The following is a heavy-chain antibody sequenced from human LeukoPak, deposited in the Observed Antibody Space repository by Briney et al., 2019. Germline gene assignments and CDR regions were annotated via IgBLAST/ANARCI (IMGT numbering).Heavy chain of an antibody. D-gene: IGHD2-2*01. Sequence: SVKVSCKASGGTFSSYAISWVRQAPGQGLEWKGGIIPIFDTANYAQKFQGRVTITTDESTSTAYMELSSLRSEDTAVYYCASRSANIVVVPAANTTGYYYYMDVWGKGTTVTVSS. CDR1: GGTFSSYA. J-gene: IGHJ6*03. V-gene: IGHV1-69*05. CDR2: IIPIFDTA. CDR3: ASRSANIVVVPAANTTGYYYYMDV.